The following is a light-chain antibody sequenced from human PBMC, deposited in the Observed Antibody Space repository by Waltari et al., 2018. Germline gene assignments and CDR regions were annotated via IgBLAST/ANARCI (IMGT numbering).Light chain of an antibody. CDR2: EVS. J-gene: IGLJ1*01. CDR1: DSDVGAYAF. V-gene: IGLV2-14*01. CDR3: SSYTTSSAPGV. Sequence: QSALPQPASVSGSPGQSITIPCSRTDSDVGAYAFVSWYQQHPGNAHPLIIYEVSNRPSGISNRFSASKSGNTASLTISGLQAEDEADYYCSSYTTSSAPGVFGTGTRVTVL.